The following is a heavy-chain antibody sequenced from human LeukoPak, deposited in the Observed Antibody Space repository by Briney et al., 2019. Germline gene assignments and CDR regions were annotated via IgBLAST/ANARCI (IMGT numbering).Heavy chain of an antibody. CDR3: ACSSGWYGFDY. CDR1: GFTFSSYS. D-gene: IGHD6-19*01. Sequence: GGSLRLSCAASGFTFSSYSMSWVRQAPGKGLEWVSAISGSGGSTYYADSVKGRFTISRDNSKNTLYLQMNSLRAEDTAVYYCACSSGWYGFDYWGQGTLVTVSS. CDR2: ISGSGGST. J-gene: IGHJ4*02. V-gene: IGHV3-23*01.